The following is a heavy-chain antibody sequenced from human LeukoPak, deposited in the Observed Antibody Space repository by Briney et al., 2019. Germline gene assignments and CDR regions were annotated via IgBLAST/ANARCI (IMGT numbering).Heavy chain of an antibody. Sequence: SQTLSLTCTVSGGSISSGSYYWSWIRQPAGKGLEWIGRIYTSGGTNYNPSLKSRVTISVDTSKNQFSLKLSSVTAADTAVYYCARDLLAGYYYMDVWGKGTTVTVSS. V-gene: IGHV4-61*02. CDR1: GGSISSGSYY. D-gene: IGHD3-10*01. CDR2: IYTSGGT. CDR3: ARDLLAGYYYMDV. J-gene: IGHJ6*03.